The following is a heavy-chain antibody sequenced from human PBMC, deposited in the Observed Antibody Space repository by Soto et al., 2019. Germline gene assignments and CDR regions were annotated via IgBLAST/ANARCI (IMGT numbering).Heavy chain of an antibody. CDR2: ISPGGSS. Sequence: PGGSLRLSCAASGFTFSSYALSWVRQAPGKGLECVSSISPGGSSYYTDSVKGRFTISRDNSKNTLYLQMNSLKAEDTALYYCARSGSYSWLPYWGQGTLVTVSS. CDR3: ARSGSYSWLPY. V-gene: IGHV3-23*01. J-gene: IGHJ4*02. D-gene: IGHD1-26*01. CDR1: GFTFSSYA.